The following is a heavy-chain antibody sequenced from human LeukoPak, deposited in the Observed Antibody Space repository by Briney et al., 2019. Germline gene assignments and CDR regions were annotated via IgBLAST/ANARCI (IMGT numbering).Heavy chain of an antibody. CDR3: ARGPDYDILADYFDY. CDR1: GFTFSSYS. V-gene: IGHV3-21*01. D-gene: IGHD3-9*01. Sequence: GGSLRLSCAASGFTFSSYSMNWVRQAPGKGLEWVSSISSSSSYIYYADSVKGRFTISRDNAKNSLYLQMNSLRPEDTAVYYCARGPDYDILADYFDYWGQGTLVTVSS. CDR2: ISSSSSYI. J-gene: IGHJ4*02.